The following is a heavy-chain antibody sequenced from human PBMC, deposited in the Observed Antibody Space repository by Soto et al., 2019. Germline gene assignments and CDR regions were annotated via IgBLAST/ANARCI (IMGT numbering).Heavy chain of an antibody. Sequence: QVQLVQSGAEVKKSGASVKVSCKASGYTFTSHDINWVRQATGQGLEWMGWMNPNSGNTGYAQKFTGRVTMTRNTSISTAYMELSSLRSEDTAVYYCARWDYGDYARFDYWGQGTLVTVSS. J-gene: IGHJ4*02. D-gene: IGHD4-17*01. CDR1: GYTFTSHD. CDR2: MNPNSGNT. CDR3: ARWDYGDYARFDY. V-gene: IGHV1-8*01.